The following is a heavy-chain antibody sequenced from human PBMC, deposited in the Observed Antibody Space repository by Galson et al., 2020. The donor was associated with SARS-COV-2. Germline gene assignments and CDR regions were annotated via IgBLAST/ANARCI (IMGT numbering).Heavy chain of an antibody. CDR3: AKEFVRGIGYMDV. CDR1: GFTFSRYG. D-gene: IGHD3-10*02. V-gene: IGHV3-23*01. Sequence: GESLKISCVTSGFTFSRYGMRWVRQAPGQGLEWVATTSATTYYADPVRRRFIISRDDSKNTLYLQMNGLGADDTAVYYCAKEFVRGIGYMDVWGPGTTVTVSS. J-gene: IGHJ6*03. CDR2: TSATT.